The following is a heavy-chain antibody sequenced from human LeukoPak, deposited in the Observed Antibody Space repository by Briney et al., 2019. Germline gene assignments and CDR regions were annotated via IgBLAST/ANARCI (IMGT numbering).Heavy chain of an antibody. V-gene: IGHV4-4*07. CDR1: GGSISSYY. J-gene: IGHJ4*02. CDR2: IYTSGST. Sequence: SETLSLTCTVPGGSISSYYWSWIRQPAGKGLEWIGRIYTSGSTNYNPSLKSRVTMSVDTSKNQFSLKLSSVTAADTAVYYCARGKPLDYYCDSSGYYFDYWGQGTLVTVSS. CDR3: ARGKPLDYYCDSSGYYFDY. D-gene: IGHD3-22*01.